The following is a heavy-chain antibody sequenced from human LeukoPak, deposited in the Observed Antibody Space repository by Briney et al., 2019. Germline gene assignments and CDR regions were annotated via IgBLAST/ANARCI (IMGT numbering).Heavy chain of an antibody. CDR1: GNTLSELS. CDR2: FDPEDGET. CDR3: ATGSFDADAMDV. V-gene: IGHV1-24*01. D-gene: IGHD2-15*01. J-gene: IGHJ6*02. Sequence: ASVKVSCKVPGNTLSELSMHWVRQAPGKGLEWMGRFDPEDGETIYAQKFQGRVTLTEDTSTDTAYMELGSLRSEDTAVYYCATGSFDADAMDVWGQGTMVTVPS.